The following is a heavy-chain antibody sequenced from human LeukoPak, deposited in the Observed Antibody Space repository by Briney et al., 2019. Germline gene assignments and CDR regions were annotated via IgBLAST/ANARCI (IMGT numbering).Heavy chain of an antibody. CDR3: ARGYYYDSSGYYHPFDY. J-gene: IGHJ4*02. CDR1: GGSVSSGGYY. Sequence: SETLSLTCTVSGGSVSSGGYYWSWICQHPGKGLEWIGYIYYSGSTHYNPSLKSRVTISVDTSKNQFSLKLSSVTAADTAVYYCARGYYYDSSGYYHPFDYWGQGTLVTVSS. CDR2: IYYSGST. V-gene: IGHV4-31*03. D-gene: IGHD3-22*01.